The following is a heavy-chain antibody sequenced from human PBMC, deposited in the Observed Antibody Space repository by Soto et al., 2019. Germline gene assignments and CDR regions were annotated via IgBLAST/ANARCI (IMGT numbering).Heavy chain of an antibody. CDR2: IDPSDSYT. CDR3: ARHYDILTGYAPYPHDY. CDR1: GYSFTSYW. J-gene: IGHJ4*02. D-gene: IGHD3-9*01. Sequence: RGESLKISCKGSGYSFTSYWISWVRQMPGKGLEWMGRIDPSDSYTNYSPSFQGHVTISADKSISTAYLQWSSLKASDTAMYYCARHYDILTGYAPYPHDYWGQGTLVTVSS. V-gene: IGHV5-10-1*01.